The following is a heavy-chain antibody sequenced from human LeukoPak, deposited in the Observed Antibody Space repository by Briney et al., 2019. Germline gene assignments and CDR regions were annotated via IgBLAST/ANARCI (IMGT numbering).Heavy chain of an antibody. V-gene: IGHV4-34*01. CDR3: ARVGPVYYYDSSGYYPRRFFDY. CDR1: GGSFSGYY. Sequence: SETLSLTCAVYGGSFSGYYWSWIRQPPGKGLEWIGEINHSGSTNYNPSLKSRVTISVDTSKNQFSLKLSSVTAADTAVYYCARVGPVYYYDSSGYYPRRFFDYWGQGTLVTVSS. D-gene: IGHD3-22*01. J-gene: IGHJ4*02. CDR2: INHSGST.